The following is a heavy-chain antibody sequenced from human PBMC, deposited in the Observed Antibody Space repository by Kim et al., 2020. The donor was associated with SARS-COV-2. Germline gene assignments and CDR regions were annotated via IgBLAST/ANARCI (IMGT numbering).Heavy chain of an antibody. J-gene: IGHJ5*02. D-gene: IGHD3-16*01. CDR2: INPSGGST. Sequence: ASVKVSCKASGYTFTSYYMHWVRQAPGQGLEWMGIINPSGGSTSYAQKFQGRVTMTRDTSTSTVYMELSSLRSEDTAVYYCARDLSRYDYVWGSYVVPENWFDPWGQGTLVTVSS. V-gene: IGHV1-46*01. CDR1: GYTFTSYY. CDR3: ARDLSRYDYVWGSYVVPENWFDP.